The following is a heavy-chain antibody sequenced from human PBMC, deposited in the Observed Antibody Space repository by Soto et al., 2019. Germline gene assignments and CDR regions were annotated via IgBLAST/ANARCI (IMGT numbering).Heavy chain of an antibody. CDR2: IFFRGNT. Sequence: LTSTVSGASISDSYWSWIRQPPGTGLEWIGYIFFRGNTVYNPSLRGRVAWSLDPSQNQTYMRLYSVTAADTAVYFCARDFGEFENTVTPPPPSHRRKYHSQGMDVWGQGTPVTVPS. V-gene: IGHV4-59*01. CDR3: ARDFGEFENTVTPPPPSHRRKYHSQGMDV. J-gene: IGHJ6*02. D-gene: IGHD4-4*01. CDR1: GASISDSY.